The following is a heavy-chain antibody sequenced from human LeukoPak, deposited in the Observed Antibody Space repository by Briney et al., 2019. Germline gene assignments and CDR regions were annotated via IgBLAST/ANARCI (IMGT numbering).Heavy chain of an antibody. Sequence: PSETLSLTCTVSGGSISSSSYYWGWIRQPPGKGLEWIGSIYYSGSTYYNPSLKSRVTISVDTSKNQFTLKLSSVTAADAAVYYCARFGYSSGWYVGGWFDPWGQGTLVTVSS. J-gene: IGHJ5*02. CDR1: GGSISSSSYY. CDR3: ARFGYSSGWYVGGWFDP. D-gene: IGHD6-19*01. CDR2: IYYSGST. V-gene: IGHV4-39*06.